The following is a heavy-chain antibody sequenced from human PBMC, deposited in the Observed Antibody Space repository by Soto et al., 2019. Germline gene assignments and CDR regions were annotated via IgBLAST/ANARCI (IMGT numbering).Heavy chain of an antibody. V-gene: IGHV3-21*01. CDR2: ISSSSSYI. Sequence: EVQLVESGGGLVKPGGSLRLSCAASGFTFSSYSMNWVRQAPGKGLEWVSSISSSSSYIYYADSVKGRFTISRDNAKNSLYLQMNSLRAEDTAVYYCARDYGEGDCSSTSCYDYYYYYMDVWGKGTTVTVSS. D-gene: IGHD2-2*01. CDR3: ARDYGEGDCSSTSCYDYYYYYMDV. J-gene: IGHJ6*03. CDR1: GFTFSSYS.